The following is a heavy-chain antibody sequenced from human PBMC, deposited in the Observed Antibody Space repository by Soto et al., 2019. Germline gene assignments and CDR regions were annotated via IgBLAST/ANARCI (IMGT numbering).Heavy chain of an antibody. V-gene: IGHV4-39*01. CDR1: GGSISSSSYY. CDR3: ARRGYSSSSVSGVSYYYYYYMDV. Sequence: SETLSLTCTVSGGSISSSSYYWGWIRQPPGKGLEWIGSIYYSGSTYYNPSLKSRVTISVDTSKNQFSLKLSSVTAADTAVYYCARRGYSSSSVSGVSYYYYYYMDVWGKGTTVTVSS. J-gene: IGHJ6*03. D-gene: IGHD6-6*01. CDR2: IYYSGST.